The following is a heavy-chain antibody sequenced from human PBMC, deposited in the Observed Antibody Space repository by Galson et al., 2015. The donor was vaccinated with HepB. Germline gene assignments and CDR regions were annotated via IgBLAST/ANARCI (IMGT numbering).Heavy chain of an antibody. Sequence: SVKVSCKASGNTFTSHYLHWVRQAPGQGLEWMGIMTPGTGITTYAQKFQGRVTMARDTSTSTVYMELSSLTSEDTAVYYCARPGYNSGWHPFDYWGQGTLVTVSS. D-gene: IGHD6-19*01. J-gene: IGHJ4*02. CDR3: ARPGYNSGWHPFDY. CDR2: MTPGTGIT. V-gene: IGHV1-46*01. CDR1: GNTFTSHY.